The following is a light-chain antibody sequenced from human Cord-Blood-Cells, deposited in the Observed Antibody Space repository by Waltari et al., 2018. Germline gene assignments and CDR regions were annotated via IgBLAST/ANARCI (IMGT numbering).Light chain of an antibody. J-gene: IGLJ3*02. Sequence: QSVLTQPPSASGTPGQRVTIPCSGSSSTIGSNYVYWYQQLPGTAPKPLIYRNKQRPSGVPDRFSGSKSGTSASLAISGLRSEDEADYYCAAWDDSLSGRVFGGGTKLTVL. CDR2: RNK. CDR3: AAWDDSLSGRV. V-gene: IGLV1-47*01. CDR1: SSTIGSNY.